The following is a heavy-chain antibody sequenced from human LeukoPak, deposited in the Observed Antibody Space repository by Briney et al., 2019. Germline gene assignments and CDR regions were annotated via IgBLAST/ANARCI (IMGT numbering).Heavy chain of an antibody. V-gene: IGHV4-30-4*08. Sequence: SETLSLTCTVSGGSISSGDYYWSWIRQPPGKGLEWIGYIYYSGSTYYNPSLKSRVTISVDTSKNQFSLKLSSVTAADTAVYYCARHIVGATPYDAFDIWGQGTMVTVSS. J-gene: IGHJ3*02. CDR3: ARHIVGATPYDAFDI. CDR1: GGSISSGDYY. CDR2: IYYSGST. D-gene: IGHD1-26*01.